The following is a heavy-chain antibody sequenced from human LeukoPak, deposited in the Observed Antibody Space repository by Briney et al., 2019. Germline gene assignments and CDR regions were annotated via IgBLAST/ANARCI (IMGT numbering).Heavy chain of an antibody. Sequence: SQTLSLTCTVSGGSISSGGYCWSCIRQHPGKGLGWIGYINYGGSTYYNTSLKSRVTISVDTSKNQCSLKLSAVAAADTAVYYCARVLYYDILTGPAFDIWGQGTMVTVSS. CDR3: ARVLYYDILTGPAFDI. J-gene: IGHJ3*02. V-gene: IGHV4-31*03. CDR1: GGSISSGGYC. D-gene: IGHD3-9*01. CDR2: INYGGST.